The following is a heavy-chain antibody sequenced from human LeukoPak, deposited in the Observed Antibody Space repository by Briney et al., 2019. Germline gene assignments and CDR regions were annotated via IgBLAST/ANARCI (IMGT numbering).Heavy chain of an antibody. CDR3: AREGYYGSGSPPSLYFDY. V-gene: IGHV3-30-3*01. CDR1: GFTFRNYV. J-gene: IGHJ4*02. CDR2: TSSDLNVK. Sequence: GGSLGLSCAASGFTFRNYVIHWVRQAPGKGLEWVAVTSSDLNVKLYADSVKGRFTISRDNSRSTLYLQMNSLRPEDTAIYYCAREGYYGSGSPPSLYFDYWGQGTLVSVSS. D-gene: IGHD3-10*01.